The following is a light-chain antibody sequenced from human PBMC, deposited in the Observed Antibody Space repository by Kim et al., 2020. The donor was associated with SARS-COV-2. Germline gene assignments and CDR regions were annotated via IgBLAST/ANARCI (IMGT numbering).Light chain of an antibody. Sequence: PASISCRSSQSLLHSNGYNYLDWYVQKPGQSPQLLIYLGSNRASGVPDRFSGSGSGTDFTLKISRVEAEDVGVYYCMQALQTPLTFGGGTKVDIK. J-gene: IGKJ4*01. CDR1: QSLLHSNGYNY. CDR3: MQALQTPLT. V-gene: IGKV2-28*01. CDR2: LGS.